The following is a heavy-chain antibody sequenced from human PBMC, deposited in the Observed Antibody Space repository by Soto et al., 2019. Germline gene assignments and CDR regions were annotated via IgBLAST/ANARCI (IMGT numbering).Heavy chain of an antibody. J-gene: IGHJ6*02. V-gene: IGHV2-70*01. D-gene: IGHD3-22*01. CDR3: ARTYYYDSSGQYRGGYYYGMDV. CDR2: IDWDDDK. Sequence: SGPTLVNPTQTLTLTCTFSGFPLSTSGMCVSWIRQPPGKALEWLALIDWDDDKYYSTSLKTRLTISKDTSKNQVVLTMTNMDPVDTATYYCARTYYYDSSGQYRGGYYYGMDVWGQGTTVTASS. CDR1: GFPLSTSGMC.